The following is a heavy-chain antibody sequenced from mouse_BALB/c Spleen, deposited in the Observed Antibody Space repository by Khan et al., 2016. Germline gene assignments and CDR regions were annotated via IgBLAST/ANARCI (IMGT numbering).Heavy chain of an antibody. D-gene: IGHD1-2*01. V-gene: IGHV9-2-1*01. J-gene: IGHJ3*01. CDR3: ARATLLRLLAY. CDR2: INTETGEP. Sequence: QIQLVQSGAELKKPGETVKISCKASGYTFTDYSMHWVKQTPGKGLKWMGWINTETGEPTYADDFKGRFAFSLETSASTAYLQITNLKNEDTATCFCARATLLRLLAYWGQGTLVTVSA. CDR1: GYTFTDYS.